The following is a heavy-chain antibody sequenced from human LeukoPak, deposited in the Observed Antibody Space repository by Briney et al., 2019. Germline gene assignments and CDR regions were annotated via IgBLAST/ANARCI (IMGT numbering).Heavy chain of an antibody. V-gene: IGHV4-34*01. CDR3: ARAQQGYDFWSGYTRGAYYFDY. CDR1: GGSFSGYY. D-gene: IGHD3-3*01. CDR2: INHSGST. J-gene: IGHJ4*02. Sequence: SETLSLTCAVYGGSFSGYYWSWIRQPPGKGLEWIGEINHSGSTNYNPSLKSRVTISVDTSKNQFSLKLSSVTAADTAVYYCARAQQGYDFWSGYTRGAYYFDYWGQGTLVTVSS.